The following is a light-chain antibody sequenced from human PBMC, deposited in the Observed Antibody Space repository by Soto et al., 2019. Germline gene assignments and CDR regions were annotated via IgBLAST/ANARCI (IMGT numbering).Light chain of an antibody. V-gene: IGLV2-11*01. CDR1: SSDVGGYDF. Sequence: QSALTQPRSVSGSPGQSVTISCTGTSSDVGGYDFVSWYQQHPGKAPKVMIYDVTKRPSGVPDRFSGSRSGNTASLTISGLQADDEAYYYCCSYAGSDTLFGGGTQLTVL. CDR3: CSYAGSDTL. CDR2: DVT. J-gene: IGLJ2*01.